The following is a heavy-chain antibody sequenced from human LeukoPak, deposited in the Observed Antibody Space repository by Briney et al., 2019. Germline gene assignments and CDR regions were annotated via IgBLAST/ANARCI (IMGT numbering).Heavy chain of an antibody. D-gene: IGHD3-10*01. J-gene: IGHJ4*02. CDR1: GYTFTSYG. V-gene: IGHV1-2*06. CDR2: INPNSGGT. CDR3: ASTHFYGSGSYYGWGYYFDY. Sequence: ASVKVSCKASGYTFTSYGISWVRQAPGQGLEWMGRINPNSGGTNYAQKFQGRVTMTRDTSISTAYMELSRLRSDDTAVYYCASTHFYGSGSYYGWGYYFDYWGQGTLVTVSS.